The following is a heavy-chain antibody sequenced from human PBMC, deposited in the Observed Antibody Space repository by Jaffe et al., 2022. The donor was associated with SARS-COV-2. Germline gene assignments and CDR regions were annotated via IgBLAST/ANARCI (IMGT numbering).Heavy chain of an antibody. CDR3: ARVGIQITPATQRRYFDL. D-gene: IGHD2-15*01. V-gene: IGHV3-21*01. CDR1: GFTFSSYS. CDR2: ISSSSSYI. J-gene: IGHJ2*01. Sequence: EVQLVESGGGLVKPGGSLRLSCAASGFTFSSYSMNWVRQAPGKGLEWVSSISSSSSYIYYADSVKGRFTISRDNAKNSLYLQMNSLRAEDTAVYYCARVGIQITPATQRRYFDLWGRGTLVTVSS.